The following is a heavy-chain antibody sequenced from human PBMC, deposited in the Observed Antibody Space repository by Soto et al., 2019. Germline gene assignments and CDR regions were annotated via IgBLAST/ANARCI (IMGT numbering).Heavy chain of an antibody. Sequence: VGSLRLSCAASGFTFSSYAMSWVRQAPGKGLEWVSAISGSGGSTYYADSVKGRFTISRDNSKNTLYLQMNSLGAEDTAVYYCAKGAVLGPNAPFDYWGQGTLVTVSS. D-gene: IGHD6-19*01. J-gene: IGHJ4*02. CDR1: GFTFSSYA. CDR3: AKGAVLGPNAPFDY. V-gene: IGHV3-23*01. CDR2: ISGSGGST.